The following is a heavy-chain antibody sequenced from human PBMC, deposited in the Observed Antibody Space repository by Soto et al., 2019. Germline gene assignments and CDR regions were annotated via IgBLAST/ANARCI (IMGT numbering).Heavy chain of an antibody. CDR2: INSDGSST. CDR1: GFTFSSYW. V-gene: IGHV3-74*01. D-gene: IGHD5-12*01. Sequence: EVQLVESGGGLVQPGGSPRLSCAASGFTFSSYWMHWVRQAPGKGLVWVSRINSDGSSTSYADSVKGRFTISRDNAKNTLYLQMNSLRAEDTAVYYCARDPRPYSGYDPLDYWGQGTLVTVSS. CDR3: ARDPRPYSGYDPLDY. J-gene: IGHJ4*02.